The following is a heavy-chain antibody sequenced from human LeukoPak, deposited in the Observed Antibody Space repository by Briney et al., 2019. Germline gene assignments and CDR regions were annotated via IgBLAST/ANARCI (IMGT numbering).Heavy chain of an antibody. J-gene: IGHJ4*02. V-gene: IGHV4-34*01. CDR2: INHSGST. CDR3: ASHFQAPGDY. CDR1: GGSFSGYY. Sequence: SETLSLTCAVYGGSFSGYYWSWIRQPPGKGLEWIGEINHSGSTNYNPSLKSRVTISVDTSKNQFSLKLSSVTAANTAVYYCASHFQAPGDYWGQGTLVTVSS. D-gene: IGHD3-3*02.